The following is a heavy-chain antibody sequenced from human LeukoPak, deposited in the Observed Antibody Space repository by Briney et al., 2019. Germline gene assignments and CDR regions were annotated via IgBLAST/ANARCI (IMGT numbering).Heavy chain of an antibody. Sequence: SETLSLTCTVSGDSISSANYYWGWVRQPPGKGLEWIGSIYFSGSTYYNPALKSRVTISVETSKVQFSLKLSSVTAADTAVYYCARDSCSSTSCRKKFDNWGQGTLVTVSS. V-gene: IGHV4-39*07. J-gene: IGHJ4*02. D-gene: IGHD2-2*01. CDR3: ARDSCSSTSCRKKFDN. CDR1: GDSISSANYY. CDR2: IYFSGST.